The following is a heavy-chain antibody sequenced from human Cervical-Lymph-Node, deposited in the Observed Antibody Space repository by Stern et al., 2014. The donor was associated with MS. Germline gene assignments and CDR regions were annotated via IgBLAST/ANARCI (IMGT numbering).Heavy chain of an antibody. Sequence: QVQLQESGPGLVKPSQTLSLTCTVSGGSISSGGYYWSWIRQHPGKGLEXIGYIYYSGSTYYNPSLKSRVNISVDTSKNQFSLKLSSVTAADTAVYYCARGGPIFSAHGNGLFDPWGQGTLVTVSS. CDR2: IYYSGST. D-gene: IGHD3-9*01. J-gene: IGHJ5*02. CDR3: ARGGPIFSAHGNGLFDP. V-gene: IGHV4-31*03. CDR1: GGSISSGGYY.